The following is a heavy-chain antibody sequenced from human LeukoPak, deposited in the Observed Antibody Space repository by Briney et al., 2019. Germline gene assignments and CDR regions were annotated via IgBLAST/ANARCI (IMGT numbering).Heavy chain of an antibody. CDR1: GGSFSGYY. CDR3: ARDSTVTTEGFDY. J-gene: IGHJ4*02. CDR2: INYSGST. V-gene: IGHV4-34*01. D-gene: IGHD4-17*01. Sequence: SSETLSLTCAVYGGSFSGYYWSWIRQPPGKGLEWIGEINYSGSTNYNPSLKSRVTISVDTSKNQFSLKLSSVTAADTAVYYCARDSTVTTEGFDYWGQGTLVTVSS.